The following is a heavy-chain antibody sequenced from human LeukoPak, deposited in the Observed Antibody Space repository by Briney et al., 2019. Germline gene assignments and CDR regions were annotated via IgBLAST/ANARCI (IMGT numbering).Heavy chain of an antibody. Sequence: ASVKVSCKASGYTFTDFYIHWVRQAPGQGLEWMGWINPNSGGTNYAQRFQARVTMTRDTSIRTAYMEVSRLRSDDTAVYYCARGPDYMDAWGKGTTVTVSS. V-gene: IGHV1-2*02. CDR2: INPNSGGT. J-gene: IGHJ6*03. CDR3: ARGPDYMDA. CDR1: GYTFTDFY.